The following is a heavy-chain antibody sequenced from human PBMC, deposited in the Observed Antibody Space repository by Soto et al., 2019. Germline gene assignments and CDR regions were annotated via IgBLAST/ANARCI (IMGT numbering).Heavy chain of an antibody. CDR1: GFTFTNAW. CDR2: IKSETDGATT. CDR3: TRTILQWFGESD. Sequence: EVQLVESGGGLVKPGGSLRLSCTASGFTFTNAWMSWARQAPGKGLEWVGRIKSETDGATTDYAAPVKGRFTISRADSTNTLYLHMNSLKTEDTAVYYCTRTILQWFGESDWGQGTLVTVSS. J-gene: IGHJ4*02. V-gene: IGHV3-15*01. D-gene: IGHD3-10*01.